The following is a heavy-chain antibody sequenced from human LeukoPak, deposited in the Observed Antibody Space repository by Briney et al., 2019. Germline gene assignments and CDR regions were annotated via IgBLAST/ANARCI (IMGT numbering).Heavy chain of an antibody. D-gene: IGHD3-3*01. V-gene: IGHV3-33*01. J-gene: IGHJ3*02. CDR1: GFTFSSYG. CDR3: ARDAIRVLRFLEWFVGDAFDI. Sequence: PGGSLRLSCAASGFTFSSYGMHWVRQAPGKGLEWVAVIWYDGSNKYYADSVKGRFTISRDNSKNTLYLQMNSLRAEDTAVYYYARDAIRVLRFLEWFVGDAFDIWGQGTMVTVSS. CDR2: IWYDGSNK.